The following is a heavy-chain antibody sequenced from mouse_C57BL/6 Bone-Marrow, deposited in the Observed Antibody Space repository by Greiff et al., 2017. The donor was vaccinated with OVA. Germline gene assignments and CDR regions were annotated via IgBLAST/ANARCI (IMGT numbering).Heavy chain of an antibody. Sequence: QVHVKQPGAELVKPGASVKLSCKASGYTFTSYWMHWVKQRPGQGLEWIGMIHPNSGSTNYNEKFKSKATLTVDKSSSTAYMQLSSLTSEDSAVYYCARDLKGFAYWGQGTLVTVSA. V-gene: IGHV1-64*01. J-gene: IGHJ3*01. CDR1: GYTFTSYW. CDR3: ARDLKGFAY. CDR2: IHPNSGST.